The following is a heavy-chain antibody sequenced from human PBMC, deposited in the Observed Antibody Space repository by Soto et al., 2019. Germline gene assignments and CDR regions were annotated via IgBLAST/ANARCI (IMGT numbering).Heavy chain of an antibody. CDR1: GFTFNNYN. V-gene: IGHV3-21*06. CDR2: IGSRGSSYR. CDR3: ARELEAADVFDF. D-gene: IGHD6-13*01. Sequence: EVQLVESGGDLVKPGGSLRLSCAVSGFTFNNYNMNWVRQAPGKGLEWVASIGSRGSSYRYYADLVKGRFTISRDIANNSLYLQMDSLIVDDTGVYYCARELEAADVFDFWGQGTMVTVSS. J-gene: IGHJ3*01.